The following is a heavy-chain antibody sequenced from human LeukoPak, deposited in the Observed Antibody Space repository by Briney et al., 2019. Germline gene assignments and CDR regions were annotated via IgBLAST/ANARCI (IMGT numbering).Heavy chain of an antibody. V-gene: IGHV3-9*03. Sequence: PGRSLRLSCAASGFTFDDYAMHWVRQAPGKGLEWVSGISWNSGSIGYADSVKGRFTISRDNAKNSPYLQMNSLRAEDMALYYCAKDNGRYYYYYMDVWGKGTTVTVSS. J-gene: IGHJ6*03. CDR2: ISWNSGSI. CDR3: AKDNGRYYYYYMDV. CDR1: GFTFDDYA.